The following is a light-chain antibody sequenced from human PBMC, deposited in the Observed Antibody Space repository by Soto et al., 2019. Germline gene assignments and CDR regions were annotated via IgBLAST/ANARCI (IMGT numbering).Light chain of an antibody. J-gene: IGLJ1*01. CDR1: SSDVGGYNY. Sequence: QSALTQPPSASGSPGQSVTISCTGTSSDVGGYNYVSWYQQHPGKAPKLMIYEVSKRPSGVPDRFSGSKSGNTATLTISRVEAGDEADYYCQVWDSSSDHYVFGTGTKLTVL. CDR3: QVWDSSSDHYV. V-gene: IGLV2-8*01. CDR2: EVS.